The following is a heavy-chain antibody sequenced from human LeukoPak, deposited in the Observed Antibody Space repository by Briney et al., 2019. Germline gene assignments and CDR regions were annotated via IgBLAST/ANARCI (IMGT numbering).Heavy chain of an antibody. D-gene: IGHD6-19*01. Sequence: SETLSLTCTVSGVSISSGGYYWSWIRQHPGKGLEWIGYIYYNGKTYYNPSLKSRVTVAVDTSKNQFSLKLSSVTAADTAVYYCARFVVGQWPINYWGQGALVTVSS. CDR2: IYYNGKT. J-gene: IGHJ4*02. CDR1: GVSISSGGYY. V-gene: IGHV4-39*01. CDR3: ARFVVGQWPINY.